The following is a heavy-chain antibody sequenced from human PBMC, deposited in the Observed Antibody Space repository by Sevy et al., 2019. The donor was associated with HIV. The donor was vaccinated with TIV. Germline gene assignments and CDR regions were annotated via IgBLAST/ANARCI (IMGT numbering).Heavy chain of an antibody. CDR1: GFTFSHYG. J-gene: IGHJ4*02. CDR3: SKHPDTLVAGVNLDH. D-gene: IGHD2-2*01. V-gene: IGHV3-30*02. Sequence: GGSLRLSCAATGFTFSHYGMEWVRQAPGKGLVWVSFIRYDGSTKSYADSVKGRFTISRDNTKNMLYLQMNSLRREDTAVESCSKHPDTLVAGVNLDHWGQGTLVTVSS. CDR2: IRYDGSTK.